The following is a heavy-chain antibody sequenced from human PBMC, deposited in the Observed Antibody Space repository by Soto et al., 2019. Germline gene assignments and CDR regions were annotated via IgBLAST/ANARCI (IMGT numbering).Heavy chain of an antibody. J-gene: IGHJ6*02. CDR2: IYTSGST. Sequence: SGTRSLTCTVSGGSLSNYYWSWIRQPAGKGLEWIGRIYTSGSTNYNPSLKSRVTMSVDTSKNQISLKLSSVTAADTAAYYCARGSLVVDVWGQGTTVTVSS. CDR1: GGSLSNYY. V-gene: IGHV4-4*07. CDR3: ARGSLVVDV. D-gene: IGHD1-26*01.